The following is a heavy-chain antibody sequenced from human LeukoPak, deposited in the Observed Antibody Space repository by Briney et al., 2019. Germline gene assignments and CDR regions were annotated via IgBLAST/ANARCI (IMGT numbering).Heavy chain of an antibody. CDR1: GGSISSYY. V-gene: IGHV4-59*08. J-gene: IGHJ4*02. Sequence: SETLSLTCTVSGGSISSYYWSWIRQPPGKGLEWIGYIYYSGSTNYNPSLKSRVTISVDTSKNQFSLKLSSVTAADTAVYYCARGTSDDYGDYFDYWGQGTLVTVSS. CDR2: IYYSGST. D-gene: IGHD4-17*01. CDR3: ARGTSDDYGDYFDY.